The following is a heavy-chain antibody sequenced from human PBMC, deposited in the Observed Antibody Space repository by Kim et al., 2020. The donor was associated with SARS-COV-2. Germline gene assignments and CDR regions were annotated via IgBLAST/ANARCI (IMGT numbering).Heavy chain of an antibody. D-gene: IGHD5-18*01. J-gene: IGHJ4*02. CDR3: ARTHADMVIFDD. V-gene: IGHV3-33*03. Sequence: TYHADSVKGRFNISRDNAKNSLYLQMNSLKAEDTAVYYCARTHADMVIFDDWGQGALLTVSS. CDR2: T.